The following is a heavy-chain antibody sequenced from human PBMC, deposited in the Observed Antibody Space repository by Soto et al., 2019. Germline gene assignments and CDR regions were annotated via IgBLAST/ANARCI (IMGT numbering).Heavy chain of an antibody. Sequence: PGGSLRLSCAASGFTFSSYAMSWVRQAPGKGLEWVSAISGSGGSTYYADSVKGRFTISRDNYKNTLYLQMNSLRAEDTAVYYCAKVTSSGYYPFDYWGQGTLVTVSS. J-gene: IGHJ4*02. CDR1: GFTFSSYA. D-gene: IGHD3-22*01. V-gene: IGHV3-23*01. CDR3: AKVTSSGYYPFDY. CDR2: ISGSGGST.